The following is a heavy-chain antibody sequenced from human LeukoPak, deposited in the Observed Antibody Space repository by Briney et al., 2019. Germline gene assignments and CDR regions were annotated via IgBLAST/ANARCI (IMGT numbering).Heavy chain of an antibody. CDR1: GFTFSDYS. CDR3: ASPDPNYYDSSGIGYYYYYGMDV. CDR2: VGISSGNT. Sequence: GGSLRLSCAASGFTFSDYSMNWVRQAPGKGLEWISYVGISSGNTKYADSVKGRFTISRDNSKNTLYLQMNSLRAEDTAVYYCASPDPNYYDSSGIGYYYYYGMDVWGQGTTVTVSS. V-gene: IGHV3-48*01. D-gene: IGHD3-22*01. J-gene: IGHJ6*02.